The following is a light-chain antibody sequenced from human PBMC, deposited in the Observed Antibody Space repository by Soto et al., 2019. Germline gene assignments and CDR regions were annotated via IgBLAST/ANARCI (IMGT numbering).Light chain of an antibody. Sequence: EIVLTQAPTTLSFSPGERATLSCRASQTVSKYLAWYQQKPGQAPRLLIYDTSNMATGIPARFSGSGSGTDFTLTISGLQPDDFAVYYCQQRSNWPFTFGHGTTVDFK. V-gene: IGKV3-11*01. CDR3: QQRSNWPFT. CDR2: DTS. CDR1: QTVSKY. J-gene: IGKJ3*01.